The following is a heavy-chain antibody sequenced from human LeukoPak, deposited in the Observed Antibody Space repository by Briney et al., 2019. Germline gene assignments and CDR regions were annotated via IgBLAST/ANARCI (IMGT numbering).Heavy chain of an antibody. D-gene: IGHD1-1*01. CDR3: AKDLLDLSSDY. V-gene: IGHV3-23*01. CDR2: ISGSGATT. CDR1: GFSFSAYA. Sequence: GGSLRLSCAASGFSFSAYAMRWVREALWMGLDWVSTISGSGATTYYADSVKGRFTISRDNSKSTLYLQMNSLRAEATAIYYRAKDLLDLSSDYWGQGTLVTVSS. J-gene: IGHJ4*02.